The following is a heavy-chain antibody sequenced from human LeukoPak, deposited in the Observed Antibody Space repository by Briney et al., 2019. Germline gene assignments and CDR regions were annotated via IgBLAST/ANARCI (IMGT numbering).Heavy chain of an antibody. CDR3: SKGGIAVTRHFDY. Sequence: PGGSLRLSCADSGYSFSSSALSWGRPAPGKGLEWVSAISGSGGSTYYADSVMGRFTISRDNSKNTLYLQMNSLRAEDTAVYYCSKGGIAVTRHFDYWGQGTLVTVSS. D-gene: IGHD6-19*01. CDR2: ISGSGGST. J-gene: IGHJ4*02. V-gene: IGHV3-23*01. CDR1: GYSFSSSA.